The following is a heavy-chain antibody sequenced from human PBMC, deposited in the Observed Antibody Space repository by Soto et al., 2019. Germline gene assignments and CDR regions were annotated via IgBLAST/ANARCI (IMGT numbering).Heavy chain of an antibody. CDR2: ISAYNGNT. Sequence: ASVKVSCKASGYTFTSYGISWVRQAPGQGLEWMGWISAYNGNTNYAQKLQGRVTMTTDTSTSTAYMELRSLGSDDTAVYYCARDLRVAYCSSTSCYMEKWFDPWGQGTLVTVSS. CDR3: ARDLRVAYCSSTSCYMEKWFDP. J-gene: IGHJ5*02. CDR1: GYTFTSYG. V-gene: IGHV1-18*01. D-gene: IGHD2-2*02.